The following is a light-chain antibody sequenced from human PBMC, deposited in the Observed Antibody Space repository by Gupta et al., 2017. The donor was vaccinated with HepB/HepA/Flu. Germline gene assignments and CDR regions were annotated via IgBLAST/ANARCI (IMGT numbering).Light chain of an antibody. J-gene: IGKJ5*01. V-gene: IGKV4-1*01. Sequence: DIVMTQSPDSLAVSLGERATINCKSSQSVLYSSNNKNYLAWYQQKPGQPPKLLIYWASTRESGVPDRFSGSGSGTDFTLTISILHAEDVAVYYCQQYYSTPVTFGQGTRLEIK. CDR2: WAS. CDR3: QQYYSTPVT. CDR1: QSVLYSSNNKNY.